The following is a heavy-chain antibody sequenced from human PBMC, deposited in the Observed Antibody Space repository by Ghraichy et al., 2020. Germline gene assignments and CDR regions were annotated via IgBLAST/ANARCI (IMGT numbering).Heavy chain of an antibody. CDR3: AKSSSAWLLLDY. Sequence: GGSLRLSCAASGFTFCSYVMTWIRQAPGKGLEWVSTISSSGTTYYADSLKGRFTISRDNSKNTLYLQRNSLRAEDTAGYYWAKSSSAWLLLDYWGQGTLVNGSS. CDR1: GFTFCSYV. V-gene: IGHV3-23*01. J-gene: IGHJ4*02. CDR2: ISSSGTT. D-gene: IGHD6-19*01.